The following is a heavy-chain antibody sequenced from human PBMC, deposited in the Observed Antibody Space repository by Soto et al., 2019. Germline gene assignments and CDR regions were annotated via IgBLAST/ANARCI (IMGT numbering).Heavy chain of an antibody. CDR1: GYTFTSYD. CDR2: MNPNSGNT. CDR3: ASRPTVTTSDSYYYGMDV. Sequence: QVQLVQSGAEVKKPGASVKVSCKASGYTFTSYDINWVRQATGQGLEWMGWMNPNSGNTGYAQKFQGRVTMTRNTSISTAYMELSSLRSEDTAVYYCASRPTVTTSDSYYYGMDVWGQGTTVTVSS. D-gene: IGHD4-17*01. J-gene: IGHJ6*02. V-gene: IGHV1-8*01.